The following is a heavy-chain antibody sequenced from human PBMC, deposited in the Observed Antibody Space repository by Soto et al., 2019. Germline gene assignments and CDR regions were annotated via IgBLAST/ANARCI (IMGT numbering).Heavy chain of an antibody. CDR1: GGTFSSYA. V-gene: IGHV1-69*13. Sequence: GASVKVSCKASGGTFSSYAISWVRQAPGQGLEWMGGIIPIFGTANYAQKFQGRVTITADESTSTAYMELSSLRSEDTAAYYCARDASPCHAFGIRGQGTMVTVSS. J-gene: IGHJ3*02. CDR3: ARDASPCHAFGI. CDR2: IIPIFGTA.